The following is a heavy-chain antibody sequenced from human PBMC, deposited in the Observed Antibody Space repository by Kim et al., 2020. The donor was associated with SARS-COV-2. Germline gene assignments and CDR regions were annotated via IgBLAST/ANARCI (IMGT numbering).Heavy chain of an antibody. CDR1: GFTFSNYW. V-gene: IGHV3-7*03. CDR3: VYPEVQH. Sequence: GGSLRLSCAASGFTFSNYWMSWVRQAPGKGLKWVANINQDGTEKNYVDSVRGRFTISRDNPKNSLYLQMNSLRAGDTAVYYCVYPEVQHWGQGTLVTVSS. CDR2: INQDGTEK. D-gene: IGHD2-2*01. J-gene: IGHJ1*01.